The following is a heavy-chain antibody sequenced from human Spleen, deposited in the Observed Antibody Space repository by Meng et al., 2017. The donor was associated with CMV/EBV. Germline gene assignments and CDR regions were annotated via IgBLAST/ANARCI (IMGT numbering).Heavy chain of an antibody. CDR1: GFPFSTYG. V-gene: IGHV3-30*02. CDR3: ARGPYISSSYWYFDV. Sequence: GGSLRLSCAASGFPFSTYGLHWVRQAPGKGLEWVAFIRYDGSQKYYVHSVKGRFTISRDSAKNSLYLQMNNLRAEDTALYHCARGPYISSSYWYFDVWGRGTLVTVSS. D-gene: IGHD6-13*01. J-gene: IGHJ2*01. CDR2: IRYDGSQK.